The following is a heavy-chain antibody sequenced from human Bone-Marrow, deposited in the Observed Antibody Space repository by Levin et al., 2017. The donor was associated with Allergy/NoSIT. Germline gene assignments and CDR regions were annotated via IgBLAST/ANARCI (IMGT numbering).Heavy chain of an antibody. CDR3: AKDGGHYYVSSRYSLVF. CDR2: INWDGGST. Sequence: HAGGSLRLSCAASGFTFDDYPMHWVRQVPGKGLEWVSFINWDGGSTFYADSAKGRFTISRDNSKDSLYLQMDSLRTEDTAFYFCAKDGGHYYVSSRYSLVFWGQGTLVTVAS. J-gene: IGHJ4*02. V-gene: IGHV3-43*01. CDR1: GFTFDDYP. D-gene: IGHD3-22*01.